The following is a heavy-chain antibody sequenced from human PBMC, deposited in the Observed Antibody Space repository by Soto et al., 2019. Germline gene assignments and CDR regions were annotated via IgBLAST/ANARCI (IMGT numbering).Heavy chain of an antibody. D-gene: IGHD4-4*01. V-gene: IGHV1-2*02. CDR3: AKELQRGMDV. Sequence: QVHLVQSGAEVKPPGASVKVSCKASGYTFSVYHMHWVRQAPGQGLEWMGWVHPNSGGTNYAQSFEGRVTMTRDTSINTAYMELSRLTSDDTAVYYCAKELQRGMDVWGQGTTVTVSS. CDR2: VHPNSGGT. CDR1: GYTFSVYH. J-gene: IGHJ6*02.